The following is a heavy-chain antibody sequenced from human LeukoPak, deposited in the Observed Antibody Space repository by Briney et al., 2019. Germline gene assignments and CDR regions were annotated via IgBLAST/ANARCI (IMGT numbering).Heavy chain of an antibody. CDR3: ARDDGYYHGSGSY. J-gene: IGHJ4*02. D-gene: IGHD3-10*01. V-gene: IGHV3-7*01. CDR2: IKQDGSEK. Sequence: GGSLRLSCAASGFTFSNYWMNWVRQAPGKGLEWVANIKQDGSEKYYVDSVKGRFTISRDNAKNSLYLQMNSLRAEDTAVYYCARDDGYYHGSGSYWGQGTLVTVSS. CDR1: GFTFSNYW.